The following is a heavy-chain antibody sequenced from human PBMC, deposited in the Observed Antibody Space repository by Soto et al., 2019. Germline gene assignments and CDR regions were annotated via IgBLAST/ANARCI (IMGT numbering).Heavy chain of an antibody. CDR1: GYSISSGYY. V-gene: IGHV4-38-2*02. J-gene: IGHJ4*02. Sequence: ASETLSLTCAVSGYSISSGYYWGWIRQSPGKGLEWIGSTYHSGSPYYNPSLKSRVTISVDTSKNQFSLKLSSVTAADTAVYYCAREYCSGGSCYKTLDSWGQGTLVTVS. CDR2: TYHSGSP. D-gene: IGHD2-15*01. CDR3: AREYCSGGSCYKTLDS.